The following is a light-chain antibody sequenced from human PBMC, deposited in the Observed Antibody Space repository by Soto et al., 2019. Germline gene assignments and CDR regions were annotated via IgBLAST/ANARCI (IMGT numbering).Light chain of an antibody. CDR3: QQYGSLIT. J-gene: IGKJ5*01. Sequence: EIVLTQSPDTLSLSPGEGATLSCRASQSLSSSYLAWHQQKPGQAPRLVIYGAFSRATGIPDRFSGSGSGTDFTLTISRLEPEDFAVYYCQQYGSLITFGQGTRLEIK. CDR1: QSLSSSY. V-gene: IGKV3-20*01. CDR2: GAF.